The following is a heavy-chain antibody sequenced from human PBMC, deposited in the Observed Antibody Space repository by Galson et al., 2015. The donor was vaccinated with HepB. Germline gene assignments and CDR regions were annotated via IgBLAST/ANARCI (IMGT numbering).Heavy chain of an antibody. Sequence: SLRLSCAASGFTFSSYWMHWVRQAPGKGLVWVARIHSDGSSTSYADSVKGRFTISRDNAKNTLYLQMNSLRAEETAVYYCARDKSGRHYSLDYWGQGTLVTVSS. CDR1: GFTFSSYW. D-gene: IGHD1-26*01. J-gene: IGHJ4*02. CDR2: IHSDGSST. CDR3: ARDKSGRHYSLDY. V-gene: IGHV3-74*01.